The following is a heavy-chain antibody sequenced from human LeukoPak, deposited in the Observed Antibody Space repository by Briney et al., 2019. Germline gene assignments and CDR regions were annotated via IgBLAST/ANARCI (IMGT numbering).Heavy chain of an antibody. D-gene: IGHD2-2*03. CDR3: ARMFGYCTSIGCFPGIVSKKFDS. Sequence: GGSLRLSCAASGITVNSNYMSWVRQAPGKGLEWVSVIYDDGNTYYADSVRGRFTISRDISKNTVSLQMDSLRAEDMAVYYCARMFGYCTSIGCFPGIVSKKFDSWGQGTVVTVSS. CDR2: IYDDGNT. CDR1: GITVNSNY. V-gene: IGHV3-53*01. J-gene: IGHJ5*01.